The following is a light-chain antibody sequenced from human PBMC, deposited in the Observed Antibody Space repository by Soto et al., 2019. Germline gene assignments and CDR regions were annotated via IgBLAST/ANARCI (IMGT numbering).Light chain of an antibody. CDR1: QTIGRTY. J-gene: IGKJ1*01. CDR2: GTS. V-gene: IGKV3-20*01. Sequence: IVLTQSPGTLSFSPVETATLACSSSQTIGRTYLAWYQQKPGQAPRLLIFGTSSRATGIPARFSGSGSGTDFTLTISSLEPEDFAVYYCQQYGRSPWTSGQGTKVDIK. CDR3: QQYGRSPWT.